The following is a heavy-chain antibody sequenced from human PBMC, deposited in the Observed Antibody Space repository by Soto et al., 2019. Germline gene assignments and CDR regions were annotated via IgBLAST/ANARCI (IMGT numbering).Heavy chain of an antibody. CDR3: ARVSGYSDAFDI. CDR2: MNPNSGNT. D-gene: IGHD2-15*01. J-gene: IGHJ3*02. CDR1: GYTFTSYD. V-gene: IGHV1-8*01. Sequence: ASVKVSCNASGYTFTSYDINWVRQATGQGLEWMGWMNPNSGNTGYAQKFQGRVTMTRNTSISTAYVELSSLRSEDTAVYYCARVSGYSDAFDIWGQGTMVTVSS.